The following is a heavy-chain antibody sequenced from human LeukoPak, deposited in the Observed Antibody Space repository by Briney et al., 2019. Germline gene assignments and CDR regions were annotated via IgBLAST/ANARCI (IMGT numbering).Heavy chain of an antibody. CDR1: GGSISSYY. J-gene: IGHJ4*02. Sequence: SETLSLTCTVSGGSISSYYWSWIRQPAGKGLEWIGRIYTSGSTNYNASLKSRVSISVDTSKNQFSLKLSSATAADTAVFYCARENSGSYREFDYWGQGTLVTVSS. D-gene: IGHD1-26*01. V-gene: IGHV4-4*07. CDR3: ARENSGSYREFDY. CDR2: IYTSGST.